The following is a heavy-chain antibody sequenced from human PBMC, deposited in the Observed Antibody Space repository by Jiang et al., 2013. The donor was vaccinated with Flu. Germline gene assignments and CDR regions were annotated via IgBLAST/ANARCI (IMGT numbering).Heavy chain of an antibody. CDR3: ARGHLVVTAPLLFDY. V-gene: IGHV1-46*01. J-gene: IGHJ4*02. CDR2: INPSSGAT. Sequence: GAEVKKPGASVKVSCKASGNTFITHYLHWVRQAPGQGLEWMGLINPSSGATSYAQKFQGRVTMTRDTSTSTVYMELSSLRSEDTAVYYCARGHLVVTAPLLFDYWGQGNLVTVSS. CDR1: GNTFITHY. D-gene: IGHD2-21*02.